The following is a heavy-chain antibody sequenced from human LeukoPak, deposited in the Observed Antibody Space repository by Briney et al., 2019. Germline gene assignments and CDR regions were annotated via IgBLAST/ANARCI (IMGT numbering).Heavy chain of an antibody. CDR2: MNACNGNT. CDR1: GYIFTDYA. D-gene: IGHD2-15*01. Sequence: VASVKVSCKASGYIFTDYAIHWLRQAPGQRPEWTGWMNACNGNTKYSQKFQARITLIRDTSAATAYMELSSLRHDDLAVYYCARGRGTSGSNRDFYYYYYMDVWGKGTTVTVSS. J-gene: IGHJ6*03. V-gene: IGHV1-3*01. CDR3: ARGRGTSGSNRDFYYYYYMDV.